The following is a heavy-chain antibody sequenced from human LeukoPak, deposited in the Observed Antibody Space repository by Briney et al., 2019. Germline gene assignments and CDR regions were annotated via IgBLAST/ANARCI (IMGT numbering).Heavy chain of an antibody. CDR2: ISSSGSTI. Sequence: GGALRLSCAASGFTFSDYYMSWIREAPGEGLEWGSYISSSGSTIYYADSVKGRFTISRDNAKNLLYLQMNSLRAEDTAVYYCARETFAVSVGHRNGAFDIWGQGTMVTVSS. D-gene: IGHD1-26*01. CDR3: ARETFAVSVGHRNGAFDI. V-gene: IGHV3-11*01. CDR1: GFTFSDYY. J-gene: IGHJ3*02.